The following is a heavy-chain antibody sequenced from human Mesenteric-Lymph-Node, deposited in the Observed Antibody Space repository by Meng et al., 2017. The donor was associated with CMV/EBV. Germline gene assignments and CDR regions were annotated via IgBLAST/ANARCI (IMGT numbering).Heavy chain of an antibody. V-gene: IGHV4-34*01. CDR1: GGSFRDYF. J-gene: IGHJ6*02. D-gene: IGHD2-15*01. Sequence: GSLRLSCAVYGGSFRDYFCSWIRQPPGKGLEWIGEINHSGSTNYNPSLKSRVTITIDTSKNQFSLQLNSVTAADTAVYYCARLHRYCSGGSCYGMDVWGQGTTVTVSS. CDR2: INHSGST. CDR3: ARLHRYCSGGSCYGMDV.